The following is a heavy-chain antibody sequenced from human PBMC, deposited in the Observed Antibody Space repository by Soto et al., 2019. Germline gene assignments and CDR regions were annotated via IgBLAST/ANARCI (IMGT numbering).Heavy chain of an antibody. CDR2: ISETSIAI. CDR1: GFNFKTYS. CDR3: ATLHLGRKDIFDY. V-gene: IGHV3-48*02. D-gene: IGHD2-15*01. Sequence: EVQLVESGGGLVQPGGSLRLSCAASGFNFKTYSMNWVRQAPGKGLEWGSYISETSIAIYYRDSVKGRFTISGDKARNTLYLQMNSLRDEDTAAYYCATLHLGRKDIFDYRGQGTLVTFSS. J-gene: IGHJ4*02.